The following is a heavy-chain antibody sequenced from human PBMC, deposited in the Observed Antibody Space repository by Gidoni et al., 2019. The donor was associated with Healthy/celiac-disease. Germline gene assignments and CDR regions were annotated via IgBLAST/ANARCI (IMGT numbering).Heavy chain of an antibody. CDR1: GFTFGDYA. D-gene: IGHD3-10*01. Sequence: EVQLVESGGGLVQPGRSLRLSCTASGFTFGDYAMSWVRQAPGKGLEWVGFIRSKAYGGTTEYAASVKGRFTISRDDSKSIAYLQMNSLKTEDTAVYYCTRARNVLLWFGQSGPFDYWGQGTLVTVSS. V-gene: IGHV3-49*04. CDR2: IRSKAYGGTT. J-gene: IGHJ4*02. CDR3: TRARNVLLWFGQSGPFDY.